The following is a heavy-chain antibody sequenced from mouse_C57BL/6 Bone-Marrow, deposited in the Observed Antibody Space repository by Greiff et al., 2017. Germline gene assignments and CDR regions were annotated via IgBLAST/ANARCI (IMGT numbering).Heavy chain of an antibody. CDR2: IYPRSGNT. J-gene: IGHJ1*03. Sequence: VQLQQSGAELARPGASVKLSCKASGYTFTSYGISWVKQRTGQGLEWIGEIYPRSGNTYYNEKFKGKATLTAEKSSSTAYMELSSLTSEDSAVYFCARVIYYYGSSFYWYFDVWGTGTTVTVSS. D-gene: IGHD1-1*01. V-gene: IGHV1-81*01. CDR1: GYTFTSYG. CDR3: ARVIYYYGSSFYWYFDV.